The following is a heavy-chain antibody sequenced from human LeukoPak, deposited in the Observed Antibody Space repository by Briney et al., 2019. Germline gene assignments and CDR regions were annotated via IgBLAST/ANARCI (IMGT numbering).Heavy chain of an antibody. Sequence: PSETLSLTCTVSGGSISGYYWSWIRQPPGKGLEWIGYIYYSGSTNYNPSLKSRVTISVDTSKNQFSLKLSSVTAADTAVYYCARGISSSSWFPHFDYWGQGTLVTVSS. CDR1: GGSISGYY. CDR3: ARGISSSSWFPHFDY. CDR2: IYYSGST. D-gene: IGHD6-13*01. V-gene: IGHV4-59*01. J-gene: IGHJ4*02.